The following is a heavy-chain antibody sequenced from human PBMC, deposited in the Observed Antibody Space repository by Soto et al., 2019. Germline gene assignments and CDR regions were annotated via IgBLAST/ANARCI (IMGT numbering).Heavy chain of an antibody. CDR2: IYYSGST. J-gene: IGHJ5*02. CDR1: GGSISSGGYY. D-gene: IGHD2-15*01. CDR3: AREGSGARNWFDP. V-gene: IGHV4-31*03. Sequence: QVQLQESGPGLVKPSQTLSLTCTVSGGSISSGGYYWSWIRQHPGKGLEWIGYIYYSGSTYYIPSLKSRVTISVDTSKNQFSLKLSSVTAADTAVYYCAREGSGARNWFDPWGQGTLVTVSS.